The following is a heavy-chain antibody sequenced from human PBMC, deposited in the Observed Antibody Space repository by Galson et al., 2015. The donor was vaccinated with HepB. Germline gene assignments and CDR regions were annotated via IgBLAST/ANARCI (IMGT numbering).Heavy chain of an antibody. J-gene: IGHJ4*01. D-gene: IGHD3-22*01. CDR3: ARGSRITMIVVVDFDY. V-gene: IGHV1-18*01. CDR2: ISAYNGNT. CDR1: GYTFTSYG. Sequence: SVKVSCKASGYTFTSYGISWVRQAPGQGLEWMGWISAYNGNTNYAQKLQGRVTMTTDTSTSTAYMELRSLRSDDTAVYYCARGSRITMIVVVDFDYWGPATLVPVSS.